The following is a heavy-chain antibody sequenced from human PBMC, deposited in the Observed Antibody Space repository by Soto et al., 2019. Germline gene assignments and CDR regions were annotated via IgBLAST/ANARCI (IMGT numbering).Heavy chain of an antibody. Sequence: QVQLVQSGAEVKKPGASVKVSCKASGYTFTSYGISWVRQAPGQGLEWMGWISAYNGNTNYAQKLQGRVTMTTDTSTSTAYMEPRSLRSDDTAVYYCARDLALFIAAAGPQGDYWGQGTLVTVSS. CDR1: GYTFTSYG. D-gene: IGHD6-13*01. CDR3: ARDLALFIAAAGPQGDY. V-gene: IGHV1-18*01. J-gene: IGHJ4*02. CDR2: ISAYNGNT.